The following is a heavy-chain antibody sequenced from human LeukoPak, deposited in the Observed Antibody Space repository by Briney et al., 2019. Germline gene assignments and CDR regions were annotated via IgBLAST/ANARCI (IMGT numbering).Heavy chain of an antibody. V-gene: IGHV4-61*02. CDR1: GGSISSGSYY. D-gene: IGHD2-15*01. CDR3: ARGLRGGIYCSGGSCVRGWFDP. J-gene: IGHJ5*02. CDR2: IYTSGST. Sequence: SETLSLTCTVSGGSISSGSYYWSWIRQPAGKGLEWIGRIYTSGSTNYNPSLKSRVTISVDTSKNQFSLKLSSVIAADTAVYYCARGLRGGIYCSGGSCVRGWFDPWGQGTLVTVSS.